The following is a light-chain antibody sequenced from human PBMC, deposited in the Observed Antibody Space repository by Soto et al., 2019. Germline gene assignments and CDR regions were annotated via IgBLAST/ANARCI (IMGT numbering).Light chain of an antibody. V-gene: IGKV1-33*01. Sequence: DIQMTQSPSSLSASVGDRVTITCQASQDISNYLNWYQQKPGKAPKLLISDVSNLETGVPSRFSGSRSGTDFTFTISSLQPEDIATYYCQHYDNNVPLTFGGGTKVEIK. CDR1: QDISNY. J-gene: IGKJ4*01. CDR2: DVS. CDR3: QHYDNNVPLT.